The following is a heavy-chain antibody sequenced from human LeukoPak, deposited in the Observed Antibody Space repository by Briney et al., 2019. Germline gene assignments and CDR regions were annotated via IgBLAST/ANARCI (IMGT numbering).Heavy chain of an antibody. J-gene: IGHJ4*02. Sequence: PGGSLRLSCAASGFTFSSYSMNWVRQAPGKGLEWVSSISSSSSYIYYADSVKGRFTISRDNAKNSLYLQMNSLRAEDTAVYYCARDIAVAGTSPYFDYWGQGTLVTVSS. CDR2: ISSSSSYI. CDR1: GFTFSSYS. V-gene: IGHV3-21*01. CDR3: ARDIAVAGTSPYFDY. D-gene: IGHD6-19*01.